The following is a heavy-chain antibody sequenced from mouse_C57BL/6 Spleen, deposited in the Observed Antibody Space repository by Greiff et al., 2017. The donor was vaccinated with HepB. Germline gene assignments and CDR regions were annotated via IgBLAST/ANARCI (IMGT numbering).Heavy chain of an antibody. CDR1: GYTFTSYW. D-gene: IGHD2-4*01. CDR2: IYPGNSDT. CDR3: TRGEAIYYDYDGHYFDY. Sequence: VQLQQSGTVLARPGASVKMSCKTSGYTFTSYWMHWVKQRPGQGLEWIGAIYPGNSDTSYNQKFKGKAKLTAVTSASTAYMELSSLTNEDSAVYYCTRGEAIYYDYDGHYFDYWGQGTTLTVSS. J-gene: IGHJ2*01. V-gene: IGHV1-5*01.